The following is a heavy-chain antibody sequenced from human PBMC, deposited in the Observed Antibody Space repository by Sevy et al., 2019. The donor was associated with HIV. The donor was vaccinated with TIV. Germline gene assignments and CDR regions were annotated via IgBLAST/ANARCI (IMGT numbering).Heavy chain of an antibody. CDR3: ARGKSGYGYALNY. V-gene: IGHV3-66*01. Sequence: GGSLRLSCAASGFTVNSNYMTWVRRAPGKGLEGVSVIHSDDTTYDADSVKDRFTISRDNFKNTLYLHMSSLRAEDTAVYYSARGKSGYGYALNYWDQGTLVTVSS. D-gene: IGHD5-18*01. CDR1: GFTVNSNY. J-gene: IGHJ4*02. CDR2: IHSDDTT.